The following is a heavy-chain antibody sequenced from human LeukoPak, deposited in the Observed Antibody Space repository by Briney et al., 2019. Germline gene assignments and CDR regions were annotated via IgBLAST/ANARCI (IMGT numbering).Heavy chain of an antibody. CDR3: AKDGGLWVSAHWGDS. J-gene: IGHJ4*02. V-gene: IGHV3-30-3*01. CDR1: GFTFSSYA. D-gene: IGHD7-27*01. CDR2: ISYDGSNK. Sequence: GGSLRLSCAASGFTFSSYAMNWVRQAPGKGLEWVAFISYDGSNKYYADSVKGRFTVSRDDSKNTLYLQMNSLRAEDTAVYYCAKDGGLWVSAHWGDSWGRGTLVTVSS.